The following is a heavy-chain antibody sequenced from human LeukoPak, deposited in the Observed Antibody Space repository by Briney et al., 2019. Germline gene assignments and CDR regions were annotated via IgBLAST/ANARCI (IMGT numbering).Heavy chain of an antibody. D-gene: IGHD5-24*01. V-gene: IGHV1-46*01. J-gene: IGHJ4*02. Sequence: ASVRLSCKASGYTFTRCYIHWVRQAPGQGLEWMGMINPSGGSTDYVQNFQGRVTMTRDTSTSTVYMELSSLRSEDTAVYSCARDQRSDYNYLPGYWGQGTLVTVSS. CDR1: GYTFTRCY. CDR2: INPSGGST. CDR3: ARDQRSDYNYLPGY.